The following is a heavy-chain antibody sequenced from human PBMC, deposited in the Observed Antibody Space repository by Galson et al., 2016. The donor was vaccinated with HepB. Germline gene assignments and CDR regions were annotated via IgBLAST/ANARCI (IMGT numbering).Heavy chain of an antibody. V-gene: IGHV4-34*01. CDR3: ARRLGGSPFDF. CDR1: GGSVGGLS. D-gene: IGHD3-10*01. Sequence: SETLSLTCDVSGGSVGGLSWGWIRQSPGRGLEWMGEVDHGGSAKYSPSRKSRVPITVDMSKNQISLKLSSLTAADTSVYYCARRLGGSPFDFWGQGTLVTVSS. J-gene: IGHJ4*02. CDR2: VDHGGSA.